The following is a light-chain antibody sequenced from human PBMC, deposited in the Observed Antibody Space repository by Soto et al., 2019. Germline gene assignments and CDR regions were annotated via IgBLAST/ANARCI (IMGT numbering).Light chain of an antibody. V-gene: IGKV1-8*01. CDR1: QGISSY. J-gene: IGKJ1*01. CDR2: AAS. CDR3: QQYYSYPRT. Sequence: AIRMTQSPYSLSASTGDRVTITCRASQGISSYLAWYQQKPGKDPKLLIYAASTLQSGVPSRFSGSGSGTDFTLTISCLQSEDFATYYCQQYYSYPRTFGQGTKVDIK.